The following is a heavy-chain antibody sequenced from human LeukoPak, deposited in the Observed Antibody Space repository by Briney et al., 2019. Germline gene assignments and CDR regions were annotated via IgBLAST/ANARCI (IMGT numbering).Heavy chain of an antibody. CDR2: ISSSSSYI. CDR1: RFSFSSYE. D-gene: IGHD1-7*01. V-gene: IGHV3-21*01. J-gene: IGHJ5*02. Sequence: EAGGSLRLSCAASRFSFSSYEMNWVRQAPGKGLEWVSCISSSSSYIYYADSVKGRFTISRDNAKNSLYLQMNSLRAEDTAVYYCARGLNWKYGWFDPWGQGTLVTVSS. CDR3: ARGLNWKYGWFDP.